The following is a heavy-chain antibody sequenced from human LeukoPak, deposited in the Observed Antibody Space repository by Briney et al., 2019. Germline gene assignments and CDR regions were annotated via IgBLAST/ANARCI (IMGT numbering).Heavy chain of an antibody. V-gene: IGHV4-39*01. CDR3: ARLAGTIFGVVIMSIYWFDP. Sequence: SETLSLTCTVSGGSISSSSYYWGWIRQPPGKGLEWIGSIYYSGSTYYNPSLKSRVTISVDTSKNQFSLKLSSVTAADTAVYYCARLAGTIFGVVIMSIYWFDPWGREPWSPSPQ. CDR2: IYYSGST. D-gene: IGHD3-3*01. CDR1: GGSISSSSYY. J-gene: IGHJ5*02.